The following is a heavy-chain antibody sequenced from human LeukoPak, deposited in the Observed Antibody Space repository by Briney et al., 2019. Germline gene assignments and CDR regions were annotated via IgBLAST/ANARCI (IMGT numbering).Heavy chain of an antibody. CDR2: IYYSGST. D-gene: IGHD3-3*01. CDR3: AWSGYSWYFDY. V-gene: IGHV4-31*03. J-gene: IGHJ4*02. Sequence: SETLSLTCTVSGGSISSGGYYWSWIRQHPGKGLEWIGYIYYSGSTYYNPSLKSRVTISVDTSKNQFSLKLSSVTAADTAVYYCAWSGYSWYFDYWGQGTLVTVSS. CDR1: GGSISSGGYY.